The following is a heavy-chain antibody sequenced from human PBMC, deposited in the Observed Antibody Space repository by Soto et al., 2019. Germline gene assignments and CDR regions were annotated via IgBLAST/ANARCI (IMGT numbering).Heavy chain of an antibody. V-gene: IGHV4-31*03. J-gene: IGHJ6*02. CDR3: ARGGDYYGSGSWDYGMDV. CDR2: IYYSGST. Sequence: QVQLQESGPGLVKPSQTLSLTCTVSGGSISSGGYYWSWIRQHPGKGLEWIGYIYYSGSTYYNPSLQSRVTISVDTSKNQFSLKLSSVTAADTAVYHCARGGDYYGSGSWDYGMDVWGQGTTVTVSS. CDR1: GGSISSGGYY. D-gene: IGHD3-10*01.